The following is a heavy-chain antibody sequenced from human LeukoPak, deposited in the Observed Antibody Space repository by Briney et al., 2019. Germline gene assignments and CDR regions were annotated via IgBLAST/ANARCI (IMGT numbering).Heavy chain of an antibody. CDR1: GFTFGDYA. Sequence: SGGSLRLSCTASGFTFGDYAMSWVRQAPGKGLEWVGFIRSKAYGGTTEYAASVKGRFTISRDDSKSIAYLQMNSLKTEDTAVYYCTRERLTTVTENYYGMDVWGQGTTVTVSS. CDR2: IRSKAYGGTT. V-gene: IGHV3-49*04. D-gene: IGHD4-17*01. CDR3: TRERLTTVTENYYGMDV. J-gene: IGHJ6*02.